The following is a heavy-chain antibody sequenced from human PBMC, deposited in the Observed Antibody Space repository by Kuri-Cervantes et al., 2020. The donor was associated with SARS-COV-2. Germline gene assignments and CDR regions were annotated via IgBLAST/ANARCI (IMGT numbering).Heavy chain of an antibody. D-gene: IGHD5-18*01. Sequence: SVKVSCKAPGGTFSSYAMSWVRQAPGQGLEWMGGIIPIFGTANNAQKFQGRVTITTDESTSTAYMELSSLRSEDTAVYYCARVRGYSYGYRGDYYMDVWGKATTVTVSS. CDR1: GGTFSSYA. J-gene: IGHJ6*03. V-gene: IGHV1-69*05. CDR2: IIPIFGTA. CDR3: ARVRGYSYGYRGDYYMDV.